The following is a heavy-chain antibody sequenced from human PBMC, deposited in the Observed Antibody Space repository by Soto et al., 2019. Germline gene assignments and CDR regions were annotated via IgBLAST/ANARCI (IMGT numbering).Heavy chain of an antibody. D-gene: IGHD3-9*01. V-gene: IGHV3-23*01. J-gene: IGHJ5*02. Sequence: GGSLRLSCEASGFTFSSYAMSWVRQAPGKGLEWVSAISGSGGSTYYADSVKGRFTISRDNSKNTLYLQMNSLRAEDTAVYYCAKGDYDILTGHQNWFDPWGQGTLVIFSS. CDR2: ISGSGGST. CDR1: GFTFSSYA. CDR3: AKGDYDILTGHQNWFDP.